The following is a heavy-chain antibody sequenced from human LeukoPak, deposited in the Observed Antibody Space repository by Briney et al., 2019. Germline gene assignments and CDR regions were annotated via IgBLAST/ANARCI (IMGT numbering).Heavy chain of an antibody. CDR3: ARGLVVVPAALRY. D-gene: IGHD2-2*01. V-gene: IGHV3-74*01. J-gene: IGHJ4*02. CDR2: INSDGSST. CDR1: GFTFRSYW. Sequence: PGGSLRLSFAASGFTFRSYWMHWVRQAPGKGLVWVSRINSDGSSTSYADSVKGRFTISRDNAKNTLYLQMNRLRAEDTAVYYCARGLVVVPAALRYWGQGTLATVSS.